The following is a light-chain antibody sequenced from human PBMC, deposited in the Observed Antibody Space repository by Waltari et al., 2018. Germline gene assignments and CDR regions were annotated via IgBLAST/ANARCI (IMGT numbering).Light chain of an antibody. V-gene: IGKV2-28*01. J-gene: IGKJ1*01. Sequence: DIVMTQSPLSLPVTPGAAASISCRSNQSLLHSDGNTYLDWYLQRPGQSPQLLIYWGSNRASGVPDRFSGSGSGTDFTLKISRVEADDVGIYYCMQGTHWPPWTFGQGTKVEIK. CDR1: QSLLHSDGNTY. CDR3: MQGTHWPPWT. CDR2: WGS.